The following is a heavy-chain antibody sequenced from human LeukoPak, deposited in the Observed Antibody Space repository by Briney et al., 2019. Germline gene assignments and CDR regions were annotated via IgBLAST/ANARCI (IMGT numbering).Heavy chain of an antibody. CDR2: IKEDGSEK. D-gene: IGHD6-19*01. Sequence: GGSLRLSCAASGFTISGFFMTWVRQAPGKGLEWVANIKEDGSEKYYVDSVRGRFTISRDNAKNSLYLQMNNLRAEDTAVYYCARPFVNGWFLRDYWGRGTLVTVSS. V-gene: IGHV3-7*01. J-gene: IGHJ4*02. CDR3: ARPFVNGWFLRDY. CDR1: GFTISGFF.